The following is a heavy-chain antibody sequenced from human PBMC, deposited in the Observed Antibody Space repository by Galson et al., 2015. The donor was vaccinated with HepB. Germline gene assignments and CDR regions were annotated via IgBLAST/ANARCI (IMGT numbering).Heavy chain of an antibody. J-gene: IGHJ3*02. Sequence: SLRLSCAASGFTFSSYWMTWVRQAPGKGLEWVANIKQDGGEKYYEDSVKGRFTITRDNAKNSLYLQMNSVRDEDTAVYYCASCTGWVLPATDAFDIGCQGRMVSVSS. CDR2: IKQDGGEK. CDR3: ASCTGWVLPATDAFDI. CDR1: GFTFSSYW. D-gene: IGHD1-26*01. V-gene: IGHV3-7*01.